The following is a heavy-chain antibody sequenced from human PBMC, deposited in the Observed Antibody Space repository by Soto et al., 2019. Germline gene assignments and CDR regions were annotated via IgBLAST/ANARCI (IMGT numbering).Heavy chain of an antibody. D-gene: IGHD7-27*01. Sequence: QVHLEQRGAGLLKPSETLSLTCTVSGGSFTGHFWSWVRQPPGKGLEWIGEVSHSGNTKYYPSLRSRVTLSVYSSKNQISLALTSVTAADTAVYYCARAKFEGTGWHQFDIWGQGTLVTVSS. CDR2: VSHSGNT. V-gene: IGHV4-34*02. CDR1: GGSFTGHF. CDR3: ARAKFEGTGWHQFDI. J-gene: IGHJ4*02.